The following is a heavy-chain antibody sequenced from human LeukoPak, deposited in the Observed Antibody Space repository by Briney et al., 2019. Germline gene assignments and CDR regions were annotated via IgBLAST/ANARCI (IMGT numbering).Heavy chain of an antibody. V-gene: IGHV4-59*01. J-gene: IGHJ5*02. Sequence: SSETLSLTCTVSGGSISSYYWSWIRQPPGKGLEWIGYIYYSGSTNYNPSLKSRVTISVDTSKNQFSLKLSSVTAADTAVYYCASAGYCSGGSCYWFDPWGQGTLVTVSS. D-gene: IGHD2-15*01. CDR2: IYYSGST. CDR3: ASAGYCSGGSCYWFDP. CDR1: GGSISSYY.